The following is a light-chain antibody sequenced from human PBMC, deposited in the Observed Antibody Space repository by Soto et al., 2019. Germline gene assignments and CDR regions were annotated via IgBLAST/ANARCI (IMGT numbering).Light chain of an antibody. CDR2: SSN. V-gene: IGLV1-44*01. CDR3: AAWDASMNGLV. CDR1: SSNIGSNS. Sequence: QSVLTQPPSASGTPGQRVTISCSGSSSNIGSNSVNCYQQLPGTAAKLLMYSSNQRPSGVPDRFSGGKSGASASLAIGGRQSEDEADYYCAAWDASMNGLVFGGGTKLTVL. J-gene: IGLJ2*01.